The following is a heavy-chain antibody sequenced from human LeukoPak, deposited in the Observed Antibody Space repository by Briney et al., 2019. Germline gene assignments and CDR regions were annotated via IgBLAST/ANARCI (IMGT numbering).Heavy chain of an antibody. CDR1: GFTFSSYW. CDR2: IKQDGSEK. CDR3: ARDQGQQWLAGSDY. J-gene: IGHJ4*02. V-gene: IGHV3-7*03. D-gene: IGHD6-19*01. Sequence: GGSLRLSCAASGFTFSSYWMSWVRQAPGKGLEWVANIKQDGSEKYYVDSVKGRFTISRDNAKNSLYLQMNSLRAEDTAVYYCARDQGQQWLAGSDYWGQGTLVTVSS.